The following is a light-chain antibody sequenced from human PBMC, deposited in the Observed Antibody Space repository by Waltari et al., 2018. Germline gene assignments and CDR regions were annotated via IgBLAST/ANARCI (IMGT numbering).Light chain of an antibody. V-gene: IGLV4-69*01. Sequence: QLVLTQSPSASASLGASVKLTCTLSSGHSNFAIAWHQQQPEKGPRYLMKLRSDGSHSKGDGIPDRFSGSSSGAERYLTISSLQSEDEADYYCQTWGTGIQVVGGGTKLTVL. CDR2: LRSDGSH. J-gene: IGLJ2*01. CDR3: QTWGTGIQV. CDR1: SGHSNFA.